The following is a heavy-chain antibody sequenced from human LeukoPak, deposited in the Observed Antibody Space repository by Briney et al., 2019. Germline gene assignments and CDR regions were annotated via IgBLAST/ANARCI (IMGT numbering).Heavy chain of an antibody. D-gene: IGHD5-24*01. J-gene: IGHJ5*02. Sequence: SETLSLTCTVSGVFMSSDTYYWNWTRQPAGKGLEWIGRVYTGGKTNYNPSLKSRVTISVDRSKSQFSLNLKSVTAADTAVYYCATDGRDGWFDPWGQGIQVTVSS. CDR1: GVFMSSDTYY. CDR2: VYTGGKT. CDR3: ATDGRDGWFDP. V-gene: IGHV4-61*02.